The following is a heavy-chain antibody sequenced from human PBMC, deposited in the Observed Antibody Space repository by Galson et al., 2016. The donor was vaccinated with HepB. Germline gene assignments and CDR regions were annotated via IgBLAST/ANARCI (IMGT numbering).Heavy chain of an antibody. D-gene: IGHD4-11*01. V-gene: IGHV1-69*13. J-gene: IGHJ4*02. Sequence: SVKVSCKAAGGIFSGYGVSWVRQAPGQGLEWMGVIIPMFGTTNYAEKFEGRVTITADDSTNTVYTEVSSLRSEDTAMYYCARANTERRLQRAHFEYWGLGTLVTVSS. CDR3: ARANTERRLQRAHFEY. CDR1: GGIFSGYG. CDR2: IIPMFGTT.